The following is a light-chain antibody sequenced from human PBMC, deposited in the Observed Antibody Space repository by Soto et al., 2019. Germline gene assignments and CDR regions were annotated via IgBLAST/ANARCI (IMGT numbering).Light chain of an antibody. CDR1: QSVSSN. V-gene: IGKV3-11*01. Sequence: VLTQSPGTLSLSPGEGATLSFSASQSVSSNLAWYQQKPGQAPRLLIYDASNRATGIPARFSGSGSGTDFTLTISSLEPEDFAVYYCQQRSNWPPTFGQGTKVHIK. J-gene: IGKJ1*01. CDR2: DAS. CDR3: QQRSNWPPT.